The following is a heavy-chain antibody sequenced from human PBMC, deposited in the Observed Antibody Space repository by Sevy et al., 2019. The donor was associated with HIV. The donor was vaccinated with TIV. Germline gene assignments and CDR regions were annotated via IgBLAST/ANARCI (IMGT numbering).Heavy chain of an antibody. CDR3: AKVYRGYSYGYMGYYYYGMDV. Sequence: GESLRLSCAASGFTFSSYAMSWVRQAPGKGLEWVSAISGSGGSTYYADSVKGRFTISRDNSKNTLYLQMNSLRAEDTAVYYCAKVYRGYSYGYMGYYYYGMDVWGQGTTVTVSS. D-gene: IGHD5-18*01. J-gene: IGHJ6*02. CDR2: ISGSGGST. V-gene: IGHV3-23*01. CDR1: GFTFSSYA.